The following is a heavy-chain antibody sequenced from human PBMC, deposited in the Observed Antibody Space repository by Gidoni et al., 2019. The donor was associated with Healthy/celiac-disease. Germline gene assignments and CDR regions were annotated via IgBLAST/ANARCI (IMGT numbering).Heavy chain of an antibody. D-gene: IGHD1-7*01. Sequence: EVQLLESGGGLVQTGGSLRLSCAASGSTVRSYAMSGVRQAPGKGVEWVSAISGSGGSTYYADSVKGLFTISRDNSKNTLYLQMNSRRSEDTAVYYCASDAGSTVYYGMDVWGQGTTVTVSS. V-gene: IGHV3-23*01. CDR1: GSTVRSYA. CDR3: ASDAGSTVYYGMDV. CDR2: ISGSGGST. J-gene: IGHJ6*02.